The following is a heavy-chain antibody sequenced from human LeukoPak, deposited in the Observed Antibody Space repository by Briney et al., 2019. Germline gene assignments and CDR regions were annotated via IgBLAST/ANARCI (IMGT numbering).Heavy chain of an antibody. D-gene: IGHD3-16*01. Sequence: SETLSLTCAVSGGSVSSGSYSWSWIRQPPGKGLEWIGYIYHSGSTTYNPSLKSRLTIPLDRSKNQFSLKLSSVTAADTAVYYCAGDYGASYRFDYWGQGTLVTVSS. CDR3: AGDYGASYRFDY. CDR1: GGSVSSGSYS. J-gene: IGHJ4*02. CDR2: IYHSGST. V-gene: IGHV4-30-2*01.